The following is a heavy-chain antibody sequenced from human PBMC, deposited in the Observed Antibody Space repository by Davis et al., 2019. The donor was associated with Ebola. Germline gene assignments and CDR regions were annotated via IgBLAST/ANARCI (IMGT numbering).Heavy chain of an antibody. CDR2: IYYSGST. V-gene: IGHV4-39*07. Sequence: MPSETLSLTCTVSGGSISSSSYYWGWIRQPPGKGLEWIGSIYYSGSTIYNPSLKSRVSISVDTSKNQFSLKLNSVTAADTAVFYCARSNYGSGSYDSWGQGALVTVSS. CDR1: GGSISSSSYY. J-gene: IGHJ5*01. D-gene: IGHD3-10*01. CDR3: ARSNYGSGSYDS.